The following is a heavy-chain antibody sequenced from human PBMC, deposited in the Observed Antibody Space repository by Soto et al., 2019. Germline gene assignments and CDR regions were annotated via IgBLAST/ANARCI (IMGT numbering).Heavy chain of an antibody. CDR1: GGTFSSYA. CDR2: IIPIFGTA. D-gene: IGHD2-2*01. V-gene: IGHV1-69*01. J-gene: IGHJ6*02. Sequence: QVQLVQSGAEVKKPGSSVKVSCKASGGTFSSYAISWVRQAPGQGLEWMGGIIPIFGTANYAQKFQGRVTIPSDESTSTAYMELSSLRSEDTAVYYCACKVDCSSTSCPGYYYYYYGMDVWGQGPTVTVYS. CDR3: ACKVDCSSTSCPGYYYYYYGMDV.